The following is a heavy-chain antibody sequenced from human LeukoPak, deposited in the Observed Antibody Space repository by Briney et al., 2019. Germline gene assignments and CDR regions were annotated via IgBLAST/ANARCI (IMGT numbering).Heavy chain of an antibody. V-gene: IGHV4-59*01. CDR3: ARTKYYYDSGKTGTPFDP. Sequence: PSETLSLTCTVSGVSISSYYWSWIRQPPGKGLEWIGYVYDSGGTNYNPSLKSRVTITVDTSKNQFSLKLSSVTAADTAVYYCARTKYYYDSGKTGTPFDPWGQGTLVTVSS. J-gene: IGHJ5*02. CDR2: VYDSGGT. D-gene: IGHD3-10*01. CDR1: GVSISSYY.